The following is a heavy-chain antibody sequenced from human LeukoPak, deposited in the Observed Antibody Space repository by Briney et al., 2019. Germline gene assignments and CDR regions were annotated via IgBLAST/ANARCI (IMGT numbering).Heavy chain of an antibody. J-gene: IGHJ6*02. CDR1: GGSVSSGSYY. D-gene: IGHD2-2*01. V-gene: IGHV4-61*01. Sequence: KASETLSLTCTVSGGSVSSGSYYWSWIRQPPGKGLEWIGYIYYSGSTNYNPSLKSRVTISVDTSKNQFSLKLSSVTAADTAVYYCARSVSSTSFYYYYYGMDVWGQGTTVTVSS. CDR2: IYYSGST. CDR3: ARSVSSTSFYYYYYGMDV.